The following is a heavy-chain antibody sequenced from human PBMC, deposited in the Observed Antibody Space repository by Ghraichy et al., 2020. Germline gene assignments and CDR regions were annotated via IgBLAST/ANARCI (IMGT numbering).Heavy chain of an antibody. CDR3: ARGQGSGTRYYYYGMDV. J-gene: IGHJ6*02. CDR2: INYSGST. CDR1: GGSISSYY. D-gene: IGHD3-10*01. V-gene: IGHV4-59*08. Sequence: SETLSLTCTVSGGSISSYYWSWIRQPPGKRLEWIGYINYSGSTNHNPSLKSRVKISIDTSKNQFSLKLSSVTAADTAVYYCARGQGSGTRYYYYGMDVWGQGTTVTVSS.